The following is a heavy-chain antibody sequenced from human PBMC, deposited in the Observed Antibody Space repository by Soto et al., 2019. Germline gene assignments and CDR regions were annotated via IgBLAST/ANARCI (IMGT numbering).Heavy chain of an antibody. CDR3: ASYSSGWVSTDV. D-gene: IGHD6-19*01. CDR1: GGTFSSYA. CDR2: IIPIFGTA. Sequence: GASVKVSCKASGGTFSSYAISWVRQAPGQGLEWMGGIIPIFGTANYAQKFQGRVTITADESTSTAYMELSSLRSEDTAVYYCASYSSGWVSTDVWGQGTTVTVSS. J-gene: IGHJ6*02. V-gene: IGHV1-69*13.